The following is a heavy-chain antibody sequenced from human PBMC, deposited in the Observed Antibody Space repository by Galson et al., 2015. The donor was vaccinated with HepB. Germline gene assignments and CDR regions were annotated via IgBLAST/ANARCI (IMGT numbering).Heavy chain of an antibody. D-gene: IGHD3-10*01. Sequence: ETLSLTCTVSGGPFSSYSWSWFRQPAGKKLEWIGRIYSSGSTNYNSSLKSRVTMSVDTSKNQFSLKLNSVTAADTAVYYCARAGSGIYYIHYFDYWGQGTMVTVSS. V-gene: IGHV4-4*07. CDR1: GGPFSSYS. CDR3: ARAGSGIYYIHYFDY. CDR2: IYSSGST. J-gene: IGHJ4*02.